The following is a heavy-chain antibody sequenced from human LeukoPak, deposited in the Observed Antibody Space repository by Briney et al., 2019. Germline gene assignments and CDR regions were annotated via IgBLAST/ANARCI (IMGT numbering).Heavy chain of an antibody. CDR1: GFTFSSYA. CDR3: ARAAGWLDP. D-gene: IGHD6-13*01. Sequence: GGSLRLSCSASGFTFSSYAMHWVRQAPGKGLEWVAVISYDGRNKYYADSVKGRFTISRDNSKNTLYLQMNSLRAEDAAVYYCARAAGWLDPWGQGSLVIVSS. J-gene: IGHJ5*02. V-gene: IGHV3-30*04. CDR2: ISYDGRNK.